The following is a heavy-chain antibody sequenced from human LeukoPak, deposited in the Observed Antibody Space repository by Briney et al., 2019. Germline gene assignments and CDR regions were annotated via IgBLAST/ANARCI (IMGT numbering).Heavy chain of an antibody. J-gene: IGHJ4*02. V-gene: IGHV3-48*03. D-gene: IGHD1-7*01. Sequence: GGSLRLSCAASGFTFSSYEMNWVRQAPGKGLEWVSYISSSGSTIYYADSVKGRFTISRDNAKNSLYLQMNSLRAEDTAVYYCARAHNWKYGSFDFWGQGTLVTVSS. CDR3: ARAHNWKYGSFDF. CDR2: ISSSGSTI. CDR1: GFTFSSYE.